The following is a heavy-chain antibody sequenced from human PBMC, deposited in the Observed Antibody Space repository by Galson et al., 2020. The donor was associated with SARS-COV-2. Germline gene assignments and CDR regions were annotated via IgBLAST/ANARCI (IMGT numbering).Heavy chain of an antibody. CDR2: INFGGDT. V-gene: IGHV4-34*01. CDR1: GGSFSGYS. Sequence: SETLSLTCAVYGGSFSGYSWTWIRQAPRKGLEWIGEINFGGDTNYSPSLRSRVTLSVDTSKNQFSLKLRSLSAADTALYFCSRGRQGVVPSPVLGLGPFYSYYYRDVWGKGTSVTVSS. D-gene: IGHD2-2*01. CDR3: SRGRQGVVPSPVLGLGPFYSYYYRDV. J-gene: IGHJ6*03.